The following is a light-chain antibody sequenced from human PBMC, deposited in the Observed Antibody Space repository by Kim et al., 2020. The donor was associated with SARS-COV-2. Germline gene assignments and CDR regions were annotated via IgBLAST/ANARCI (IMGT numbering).Light chain of an antibody. CDR2: GAS. Sequence: EIVLTQSPGTLSLSPGERATLSCRASQSVSNNYLAWYQQKPGQAPRLLIYGASSRATDIPARFSGSGSGTDFTLTISRLEPEDFEVYYCQQYGSSSWTFGQGTKVEIK. CDR3: QQYGSSSWT. J-gene: IGKJ1*01. V-gene: IGKV3-20*01. CDR1: QSVSNNY.